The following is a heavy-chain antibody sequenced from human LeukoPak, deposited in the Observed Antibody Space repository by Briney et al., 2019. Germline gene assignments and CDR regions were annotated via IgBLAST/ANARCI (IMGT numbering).Heavy chain of an antibody. Sequence: PGRSLRLSXTASGFTFGDYAMSWFRQAPGKGLEWVGFIRSKAYGGTTEYAASVKGRFTISRDDSKSIAYLQMNSLKTEDTAVYYCTRTRITIFGVVITDAFDIWGQGTMVTVSS. CDR2: IRSKAYGGTT. CDR3: TRTRITIFGVVITDAFDI. V-gene: IGHV3-49*03. CDR1: GFTFGDYA. D-gene: IGHD3-3*01. J-gene: IGHJ3*02.